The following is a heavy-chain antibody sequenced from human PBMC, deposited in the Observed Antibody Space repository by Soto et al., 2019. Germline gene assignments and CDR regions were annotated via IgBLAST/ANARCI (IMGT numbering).Heavy chain of an antibody. V-gene: IGHV4-61*01. D-gene: IGHD2-8*01. CDR1: GGSVSSGSYY. Sequence: SETLSLTCTVSGGSVSSGSYYWSWIRQPPGKGLEWIGYIYYSGSTNYNPSLKSRVTISVDTSKNQFSLKLSSVTAADTAVYYCARGGKYCTNGVCSFYGMDVWGQGTTVTVSS. CDR2: IYYSGST. CDR3: ARGGKYCTNGVCSFYGMDV. J-gene: IGHJ6*02.